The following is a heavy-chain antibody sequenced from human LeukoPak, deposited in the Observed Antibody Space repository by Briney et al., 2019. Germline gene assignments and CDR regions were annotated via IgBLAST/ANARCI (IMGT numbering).Heavy chain of an antibody. V-gene: IGHV3-33*01. D-gene: IGHD6-19*01. CDR3: ARDPGSNGWYLDF. Sequence: GGSLRLSCAASGFTFSSYGMHWVRQAPGKGLEWVAVIWYDGSNKYYADSVKGRFTISRDNSKNTLYLQMNSLRVEDTAVYYCARDPGSNGWYLDFWGQGTLVTVSS. CDR1: GFTFSSYG. CDR2: IWYDGSNK. J-gene: IGHJ4*02.